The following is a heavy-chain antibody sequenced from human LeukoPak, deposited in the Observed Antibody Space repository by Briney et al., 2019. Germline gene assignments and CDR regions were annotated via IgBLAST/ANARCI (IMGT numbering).Heavy chain of an antibody. CDR2: ISYSGTT. CDR1: GESISSSVYY. Sequence: SETLSLTCTVSGESISSSVYYWGWIRQPPGKGLEWIATISYSGTTYYNPSLKSRVTISVDTSKNQFSLKLSSVTAADTAVYYCARMCSSGDCYSAGADYWGQRTLVPVSS. J-gene: IGHJ4*02. V-gene: IGHV4-39*01. CDR3: ARMCSSGDCYSAGADY. D-gene: IGHD2-15*01.